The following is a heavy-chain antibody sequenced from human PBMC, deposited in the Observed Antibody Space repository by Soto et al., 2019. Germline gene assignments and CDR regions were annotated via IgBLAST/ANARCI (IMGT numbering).Heavy chain of an antibody. V-gene: IGHV3-7*03. Sequence: EVQLLESGGGLVQPGGSLRLSCAASGFTFSSYWMSWVRQAPGKGLEWVANIKQDGSEKYYVDSVKGRFTISRDKDKNSLYLPTNSLRAADTAVYYCERAAKSEFWRDYHLYTYYYYYGMDVWGQGTTVTVS. CDR2: IKQDGSEK. J-gene: IGHJ6*02. CDR3: ERAAKSEFWRDYHLYTYYYYYGMDV. D-gene: IGHD3-3*01. CDR1: GFTFSSYW.